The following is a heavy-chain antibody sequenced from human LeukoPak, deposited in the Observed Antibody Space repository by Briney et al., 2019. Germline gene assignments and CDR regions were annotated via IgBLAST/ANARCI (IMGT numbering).Heavy chain of an antibody. D-gene: IGHD6-13*01. CDR3: ARASHAAAGTKYYFDY. V-gene: IGHV3-66*01. CDR2: IYSGGST. CDR1: GFTVSSNY. Sequence: PGGSLRLSCAASGFTVSSNYMSWVRQAPGKGLEWVSVIYSGGSTYYADSVKGRFTISRDNSKNTLYLQMNSLRAEDTAVYHCARASHAAAGTKYYFDYWGQGTLVTVSS. J-gene: IGHJ4*02.